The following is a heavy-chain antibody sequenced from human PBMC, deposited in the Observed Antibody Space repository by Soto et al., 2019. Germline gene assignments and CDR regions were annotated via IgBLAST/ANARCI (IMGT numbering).Heavy chain of an antibody. CDR1: GFSLSTSGVG. CDR3: AHIAPPRFDTSAFFDY. Sequence: QITLKEPGPTLVKPTQTLTLTCAFSGFSLSTSGVGVGWIRQPPGKALEWLALIYWDDDKRYSPSLKTRLTITKDTSKNQVVARMTYLYVVNTATYYCAHIAPPRFDTSAFFDYWGQGTLVTVSS. D-gene: IGHD3-22*01. J-gene: IGHJ4*02. V-gene: IGHV2-5*02. CDR2: IYWDDDK.